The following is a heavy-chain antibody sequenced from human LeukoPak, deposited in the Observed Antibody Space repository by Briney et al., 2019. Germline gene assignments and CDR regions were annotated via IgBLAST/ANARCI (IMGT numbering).Heavy chain of an antibody. Sequence: GGSLRLSCAASGLTVSSNYMSWVRQAPGKGLEWVSLIYSGSSTYYADSVKGRFTISRDNSKNTLYLQMNSLRAEDTAVYYCARPIVLLLYAFDYWGQGTLVTVSS. CDR1: GLTVSSNY. V-gene: IGHV3-53*01. J-gene: IGHJ4*02. CDR3: ARPIVLLLYAFDY. D-gene: IGHD2-8*01. CDR2: IYSGSST.